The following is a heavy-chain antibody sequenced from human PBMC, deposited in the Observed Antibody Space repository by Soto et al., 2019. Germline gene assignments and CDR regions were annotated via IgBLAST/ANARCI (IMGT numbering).Heavy chain of an antibody. Sequence: EVQLVESGGGLIQPGGSLRLSCAASEFTVSSNYMNWVRQAPGKGLECVPTIYSGGSTYYADSVKGRFTISRDNSKNTLSLQMTNLRSEDTAVYYCAGRVGATNDGMDVWGQGTTVTVSS. CDR1: EFTVSSNY. CDR2: IYSGGST. CDR3: AGRVGATNDGMDV. J-gene: IGHJ6*02. V-gene: IGHV3-53*01. D-gene: IGHD1-26*01.